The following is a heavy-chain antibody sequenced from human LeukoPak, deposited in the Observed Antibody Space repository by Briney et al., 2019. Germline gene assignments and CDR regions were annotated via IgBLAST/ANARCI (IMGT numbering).Heavy chain of an antibody. CDR1: VGTFSRYA. D-gene: IGHD5-18*01. Sequence: SVKVSCKASVGTFSRYAISWVRDAPGQGLEWMGGLIPIFGTANYAQKFPGRVTTTTDESTSTAYMELSSLRSEDTAVYYCATQVDTAMVNYYYYYMDVWGKGTTVTVSS. J-gene: IGHJ6*03. CDR3: ATQVDTAMVNYYYYYMDV. V-gene: IGHV1-69*05. CDR2: LIPIFGTA.